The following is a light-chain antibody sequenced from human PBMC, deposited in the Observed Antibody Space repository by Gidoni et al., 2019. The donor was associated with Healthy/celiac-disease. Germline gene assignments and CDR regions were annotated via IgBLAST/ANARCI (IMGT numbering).Light chain of an antibody. CDR1: QSVLYSSNNKNY. CDR3: QQYYSTPVH. Sequence: DIVMTQSPDYLAVSLGERATINCKSSQSVLYSSNNKNYLAWYQQKPGQPPKLLIYWASTRESGVPDRFSGSGSGTDFTLTISSLQAEDVAVYYCQQYYSTPVHFGQXTKLEIK. CDR2: WAS. V-gene: IGKV4-1*01. J-gene: IGKJ2*01.